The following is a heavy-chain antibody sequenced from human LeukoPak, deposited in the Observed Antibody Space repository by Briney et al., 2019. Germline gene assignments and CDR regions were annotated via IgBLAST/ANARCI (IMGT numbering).Heavy chain of an antibody. CDR2: INPSGGST. J-gene: IGHJ4*02. V-gene: IGHV1-46*01. CDR3: AKGPRHHILTGHYKSHCFDF. D-gene: IGHD3-9*01. Sequence: GASVKVSCKASGYTFTSYYMHWVRQAPGQGLEWMGIINPSGGSTSYAQKFQGRVTMTRDMSTSTVYMELSSLRSENTAVYYCAKGPRHHILTGHYKSHCFDFWGQGTLVTVSS. CDR1: GYTFTSYY.